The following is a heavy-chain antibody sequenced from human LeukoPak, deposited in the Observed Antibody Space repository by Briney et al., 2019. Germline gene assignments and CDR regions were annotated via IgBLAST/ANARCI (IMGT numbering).Heavy chain of an antibody. V-gene: IGHV3-11*01. CDR3: GAEQQLVHFDY. CDR2: ISSSGSTT. J-gene: IGHJ4*02. Sequence: PGGSLRLSCAASGFTFSDYYMSWIRQAPGKGLEWVSYISSSGSTTYYADSVKGRFTISRDNAKNSLYLQMNSLRAEDTAVYYCGAEQQLVHFDYWGQGTLVTVSS. CDR1: GFTFSDYY. D-gene: IGHD6-13*01.